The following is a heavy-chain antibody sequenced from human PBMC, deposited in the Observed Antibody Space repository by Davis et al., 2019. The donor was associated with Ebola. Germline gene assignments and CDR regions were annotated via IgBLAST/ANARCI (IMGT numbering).Heavy chain of an antibody. CDR2: ISSDGRNK. CDR3: AREDRGSSFGY. J-gene: IGHJ4*02. Sequence: GESLKISCAASGFTLSIYTMHWVRQAPGKGLEWVAAISSDGRNKHYADSVKGRFTISRDDSKNTVYLQMNSLRAEDTAVYYCAREDRGSSFGYWGQGTLVTVSS. D-gene: IGHD6-6*01. CDR1: GFTLSIYT. V-gene: IGHV3-30*14.